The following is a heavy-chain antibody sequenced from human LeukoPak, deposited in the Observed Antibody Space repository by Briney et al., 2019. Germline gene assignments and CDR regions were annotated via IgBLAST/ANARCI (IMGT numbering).Heavy chain of an antibody. Sequence: SETLSLTCTVSGGSISSDSYYWAWIRQPPGKGLEWIASIYYSGSTYYNPSLKSRVTISVDTSRNQFSLKLNSVTAADTAVYYSASLAVAGLSEGYWGQGTLVIVSS. CDR2: IYYSGST. CDR3: ASLAVAGLSEGY. CDR1: GGSISSDSYY. V-gene: IGHV4-39*01. J-gene: IGHJ4*02. D-gene: IGHD6-19*01.